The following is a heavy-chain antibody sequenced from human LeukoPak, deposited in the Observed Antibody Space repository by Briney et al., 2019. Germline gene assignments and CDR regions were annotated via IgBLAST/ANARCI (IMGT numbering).Heavy chain of an antibody. V-gene: IGHV1-2*02. D-gene: IGHD5-24*01. Sequence: RAAVTVSCMASGYTFTGYYMHWVRQAPGQGVEGMGWINPNSGGTNYVQRFQGRVTMTRDTSINTASMDLRIMTSDDSAVYYCARVLPDGFFPLEYWGQGTLVTVSS. CDR2: INPNSGGT. J-gene: IGHJ4*02. CDR3: ARVLPDGFFPLEY. CDR1: GYTFTGYY.